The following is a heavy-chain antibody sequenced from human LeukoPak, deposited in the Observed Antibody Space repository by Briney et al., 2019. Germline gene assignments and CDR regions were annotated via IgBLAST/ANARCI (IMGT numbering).Heavy chain of an antibody. CDR2: IIPIFGTA. CDR1: GYTSTSYG. Sequence: SVKVSCKASGYTSTSYGISWVRQAPGQGLEWMGGIIPIFGTANYAQKFQGRVTITTDESTSTAYMELSSLRSEDTAVYYCARGFRGVPADYWGQGTLVTVSS. D-gene: IGHD2-2*01. J-gene: IGHJ4*02. CDR3: ARGFRGVPADY. V-gene: IGHV1-69*05.